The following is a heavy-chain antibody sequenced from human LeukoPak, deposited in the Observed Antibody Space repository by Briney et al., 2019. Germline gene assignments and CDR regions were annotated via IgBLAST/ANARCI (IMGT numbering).Heavy chain of an antibody. Sequence: PGRSLRLSCAASGFTFSSYTMKWVRQAPGKGLEWVSSISSSSSYIYYADSVKGRFTISRDNARNSLYLQMNSLRAEDTAVYYCARDRDWNSGFDYWGQGTLVTVSS. CDR1: GFTFSSYT. J-gene: IGHJ4*02. CDR3: ARDRDWNSGFDY. V-gene: IGHV3-21*01. D-gene: IGHD1-7*01. CDR2: ISSSSSYI.